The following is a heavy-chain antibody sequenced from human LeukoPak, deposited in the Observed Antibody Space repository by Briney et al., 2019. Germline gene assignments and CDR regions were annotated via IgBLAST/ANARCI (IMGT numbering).Heavy chain of an antibody. J-gene: IGHJ6*03. CDR2: IIPIFGTA. Sequence: SVKVSCKASGGTFSSYAISWVRQAPGQGLEWMGGIIPIFGTANYAQKFQGRVTITADESTSTAYMELSSLRSEDTAVYYCARVDITMIVVANYYYMDVWGKGTTVTISS. CDR1: GGTFSSYA. D-gene: IGHD3-22*01. CDR3: ARVDITMIVVANYYYMDV. V-gene: IGHV1-69*01.